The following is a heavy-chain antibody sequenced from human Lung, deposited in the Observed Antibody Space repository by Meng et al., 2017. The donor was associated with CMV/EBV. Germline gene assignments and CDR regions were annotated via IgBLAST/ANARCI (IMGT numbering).Heavy chain of an antibody. Sequence: SXAASRFTFSSYEMNWVRQAPGKGLEWVSYISSSGSTIYYADSVKGRFTISRDNAKNSLYLQMNSLRAEDKAVYYCARDSSGERYGSYGYYYGKDDXGQGXPVTVSS. CDR3: ARDSSGERYGSYGYYYGKDD. J-gene: IGHJ6*02. CDR2: ISSSGSTI. CDR1: RFTFSSYE. D-gene: IGHD5-18*01. V-gene: IGHV3-48*03.